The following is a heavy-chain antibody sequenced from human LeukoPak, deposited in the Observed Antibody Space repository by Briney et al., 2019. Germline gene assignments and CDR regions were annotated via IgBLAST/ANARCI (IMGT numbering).Heavy chain of an antibody. J-gene: IGHJ4*02. CDR3: ATKPNGDYYFDY. CDR2: IHSSGST. V-gene: IGHV4-30-4*01. Sequence: PSQTLSLTCTVSGGSISSWDYYWRWIRQPPGKGLEWIGYIHSSGSTYYNPSLKSRVTISVDTSKNQFSLRLSSVTAADTAVYYCATKPNGDYYFDYWGQGTLVTVSS. D-gene: IGHD4-17*01. CDR1: GGSISSWDYY.